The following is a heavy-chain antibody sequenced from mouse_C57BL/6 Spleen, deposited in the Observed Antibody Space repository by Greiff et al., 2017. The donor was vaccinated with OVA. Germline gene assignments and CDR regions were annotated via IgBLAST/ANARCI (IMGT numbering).Heavy chain of an antibody. Sequence: EVKLQESGPELVKPGASVKIPCKASGYTFTDYNMDWVKQSHGKSLEWIGDINPNNGGTIYNQKFKGKATLTVDKSSSTAYMELRSLTSEDTAVYYCARFITYVDYAMDYWGQGTSVTVSS. CDR2: INPNNGGT. CDR3: ARFITYVDYAMDY. V-gene: IGHV1-18*01. D-gene: IGHD1-1*01. J-gene: IGHJ4*01. CDR1: GYTFTDYN.